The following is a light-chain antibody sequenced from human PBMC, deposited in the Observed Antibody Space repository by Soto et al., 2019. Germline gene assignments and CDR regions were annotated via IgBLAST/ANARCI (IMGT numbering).Light chain of an antibody. Sequence: DIVMTQSPDSLAVSLGDSATINCKSSQSVLYSSNNKNYLAWYQQKPGQPPKLLIYWASTRESGVPDRFSGSGSGTDFTLTISSLQAEDVAVYYCQQYYSTPRTFGQGTKVDIK. CDR1: QSVLYSSNNKNY. CDR2: WAS. J-gene: IGKJ1*01. CDR3: QQYYSTPRT. V-gene: IGKV4-1*01.